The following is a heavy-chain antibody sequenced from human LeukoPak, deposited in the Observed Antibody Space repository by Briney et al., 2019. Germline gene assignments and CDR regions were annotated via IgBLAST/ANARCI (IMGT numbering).Heavy chain of an antibody. CDR3: ARDPISGYYPYCFDY. CDR1: GYSISTGYY. D-gene: IGHD3-22*01. J-gene: IGHJ4*02. CDR2: IYYSGST. Sequence: SETLSLTCTVSGYSISTGYYWDWIRQPPGKGLEWIGSIYYSGSTYYNPSLKSRVTISVDTSKNQFSLKLSSVTAADTAVYYCARDPISGYYPYCFDYWGQGTLVTVSS. V-gene: IGHV4-38-2*02.